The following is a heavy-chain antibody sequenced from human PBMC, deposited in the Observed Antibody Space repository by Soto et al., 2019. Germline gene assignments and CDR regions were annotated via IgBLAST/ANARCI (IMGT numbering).Heavy chain of an antibody. J-gene: IGHJ5*02. CDR3: ARGDRSYSNNWFDP. CDR1: GGSISSYY. V-gene: IGHV4-4*07. Sequence: NPSETLSLTCTVSGGSISSYYWSWIRQPAGKGLEWIGRIYTSGSTNYNPSLKGRVTMSVDTSKNQFSLKLSSVTAADTAVYYCARGDRSYSNNWFDPWGQGTLVTVSS. D-gene: IGHD1-26*01. CDR2: IYTSGST.